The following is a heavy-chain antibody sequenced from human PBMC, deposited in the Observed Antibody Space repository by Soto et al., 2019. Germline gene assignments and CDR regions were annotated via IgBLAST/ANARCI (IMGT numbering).Heavy chain of an antibody. CDR3: SRQGRDYDILTGYLYYFDY. D-gene: IGHD3-9*01. CDR1: GGSISSSSYY. CDR2: IYYSGST. V-gene: IGHV4-39*01. J-gene: IGHJ4*02. Sequence: PSETLSLTCTVSGGSISSSSYYWGWIRQPPGKGLEWIGSIYYSGSTYYNPSLKSRVTISVDTSKNQFSLKLSSVTAADTAVYYCSRQGRDYDILTGYLYYFDYWGQGTLVTVSS.